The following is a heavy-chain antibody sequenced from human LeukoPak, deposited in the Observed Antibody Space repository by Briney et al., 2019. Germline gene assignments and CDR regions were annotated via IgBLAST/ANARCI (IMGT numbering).Heavy chain of an antibody. CDR1: GGSISSGDYY. V-gene: IGHV4-30-4*08. J-gene: IGHJ5*02. CDR3: ARGELRYFDWSPGGWFDP. CDR2: IYYSGST. Sequence: SETLSLTCTVSGGSISSGDYYWSWIRQPPGKGLEWIGYIYYSGSTYYNPSLKSRVTISVDTSKNQFSLKLSSVTAADTAVYYCARGELRYFDWSPGGWFDPWGQGTLVTVSS. D-gene: IGHD3-9*01.